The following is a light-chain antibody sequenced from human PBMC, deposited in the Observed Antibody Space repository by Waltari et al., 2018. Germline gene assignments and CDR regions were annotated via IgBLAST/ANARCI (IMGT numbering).Light chain of an antibody. CDR1: QRVGSN. J-gene: IGKJ2*01. CDR2: GAS. V-gene: IGKV3-15*01. CDR3: QQFNTQYS. Sequence: ETLMTQSPATLSVSPGSRATLSCRASQRVGSNFAWYQQRPGQPPRLLIYGASTRATGVPARFSGSWSGTEFTLSITGLQSEDSAVYFCQQFNTQYSFGQGTKLEIK.